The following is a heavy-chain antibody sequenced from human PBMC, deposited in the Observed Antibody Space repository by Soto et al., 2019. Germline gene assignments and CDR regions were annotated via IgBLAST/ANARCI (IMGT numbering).Heavy chain of an antibody. D-gene: IGHD3-10*01. CDR1: GYSFTSYW. Sequence: GESLKISCKGSGYSFTSYWIGWVRQMPGKGLEWMGIIYPGDSDTRYSPSFQGQVTISADKSISTAYLQWSSLKASDTAMYYCARLGTMVRGVISVFDYWGQGTLVTVSS. CDR2: IYPGDSDT. J-gene: IGHJ4*02. CDR3: ARLGTMVRGVISVFDY. V-gene: IGHV5-51*01.